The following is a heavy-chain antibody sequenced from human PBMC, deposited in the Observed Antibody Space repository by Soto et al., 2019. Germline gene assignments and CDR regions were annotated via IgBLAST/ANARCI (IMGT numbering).Heavy chain of an antibody. Sequence: ETLYLTCTVSGVSISISSYYWCWIRQPPGKGLEWIGSIYYSGSTYYNPSLKSRVTMSLDTSMNQFSLKLSSVTAADTAVYYCARLEYSSTSHRVDYWGQGTLVT. CDR1: GVSISISSYY. CDR3: ARLEYSSTSHRVDY. CDR2: IYYSGST. J-gene: IGHJ4*02. V-gene: IGHV4-39*01. D-gene: IGHD6-6*01.